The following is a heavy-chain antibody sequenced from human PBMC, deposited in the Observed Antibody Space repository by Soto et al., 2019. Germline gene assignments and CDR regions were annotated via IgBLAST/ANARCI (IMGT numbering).Heavy chain of an antibody. CDR2: ISGSGGST. V-gene: IGHV3-23*01. CDR1: GFTFSNYA. J-gene: IGHJ3*02. D-gene: IGHD7-27*01. CDR3: AKDFAGDNQAFDI. Sequence: GGSLRLSCAGSGFTFSNYAMSWVRQAPGKGLEWVSAISGSGGSTYYAESVKGRFTISRDNSKKTVYLQMNSLRAEDTAVYYCAKDFAGDNQAFDIWGQGTMVTVSS.